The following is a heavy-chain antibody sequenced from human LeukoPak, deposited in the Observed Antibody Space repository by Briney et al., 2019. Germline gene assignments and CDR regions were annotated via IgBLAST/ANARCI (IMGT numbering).Heavy chain of an antibody. Sequence: GGSLRLSCAASGFTFSSYAMHWVRQAPGKGLEWVAVISYDGSNKYYADSVKGRFTISRDNSKNTLYLQMNSLRAEDTAVYYCARSVSGYDGLVNYWGQGTLVTVSS. CDR2: ISYDGSNK. CDR1: GFTFSSYA. J-gene: IGHJ4*02. D-gene: IGHD5-12*01. CDR3: ARSVSGYDGLVNY. V-gene: IGHV3-30-3*01.